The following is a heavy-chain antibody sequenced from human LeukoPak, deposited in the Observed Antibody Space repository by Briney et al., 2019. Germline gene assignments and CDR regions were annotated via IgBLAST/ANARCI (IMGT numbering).Heavy chain of an antibody. CDR2: FDPEDGET. CDR3: ARGTGTLAQNYYYYYMDV. V-gene: IGHV1-24*01. CDR1: GYTLTELS. J-gene: IGHJ6*03. D-gene: IGHD1-7*01. Sequence: GASVKVSCKVSGYTLTELSMHWVRQAPGKGLEWMGGFDPEDGETIYAQKFQGRVTMTRNTSISTAYMELSSLRSEDTAVYYCARGTGTLAQNYYYYYMDVWGKGTTVTVSS.